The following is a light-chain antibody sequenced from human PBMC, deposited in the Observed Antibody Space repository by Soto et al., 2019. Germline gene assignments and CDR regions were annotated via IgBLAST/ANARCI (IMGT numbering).Light chain of an antibody. CDR1: QTIGGY. V-gene: IGKV3-11*01. J-gene: IGKJ3*01. CDR2: DVS. Sequence: TQSPATLSLSPGDTAILTCRASQTIGGYLAWYQHTPGQAPKLLIYDVSNRCRDVPARFSGSGSGTDFTLTITSLQPEDFAFYYCQQYSNWPPAFTFGPATKVDLK. CDR3: QQYSNWPPAFT.